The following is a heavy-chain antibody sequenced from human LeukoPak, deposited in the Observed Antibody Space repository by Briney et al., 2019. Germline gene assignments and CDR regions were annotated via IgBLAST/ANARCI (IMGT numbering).Heavy chain of an antibody. Sequence: GRSLRLSCAAARFTFSSYAMHWVRQAPGKGLEWVAVISYDGSNKYYADSVKVRFTIARDNSTNTLYLQMNSLRAEDTAVYYCAREGAGAFDIWGQGTMVTVSS. V-gene: IGHV3-30*01. J-gene: IGHJ3*02. CDR2: ISYDGSNK. CDR1: RFTFSSYA. CDR3: AREGAGAFDI. D-gene: IGHD3-16*01.